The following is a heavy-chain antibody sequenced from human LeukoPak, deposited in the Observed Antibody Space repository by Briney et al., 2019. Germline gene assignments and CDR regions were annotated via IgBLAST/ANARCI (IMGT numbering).Heavy chain of an antibody. J-gene: IGHJ4*02. CDR1: GYTFTDYY. CDR3: ARDLGLLWFGEFGY. Sequence: GASVKVSCKASGYTFTDYYMHWVQQAPGQGLEWMGWINPNSGGTNYAQKFQGWVTMTRDTSISTAYMELSRLRSDDTAVYYCARDLGLLWFGEFGYWGQGTLVTVSS. V-gene: IGHV1-2*04. CDR2: INPNSGGT. D-gene: IGHD3-10*01.